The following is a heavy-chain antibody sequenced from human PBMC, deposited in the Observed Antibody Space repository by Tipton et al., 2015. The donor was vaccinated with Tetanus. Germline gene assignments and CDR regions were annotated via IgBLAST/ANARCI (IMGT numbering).Heavy chain of an antibody. J-gene: IGHJ5*02. CDR2: IYFEGST. Sequence: LRLSCTVSGGSISDKKYYWGWIRQPPGKGLEWIASIYFEGSTYYSPSLESRVSIAVDTSQNVFSLKLTSVTAADTAVYYCAKHRPSTGTAPSLIYNCFDPWGQGTLVTVSS. CDR1: GGSISDKKYY. V-gene: IGHV4-39*01. D-gene: IGHD1-1*01. CDR3: AKHRPSTGTAPSLIYNCFDP.